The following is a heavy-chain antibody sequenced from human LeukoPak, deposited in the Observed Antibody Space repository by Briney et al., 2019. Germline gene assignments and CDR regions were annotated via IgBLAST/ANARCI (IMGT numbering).Heavy chain of an antibody. Sequence: ASVKVSCKASGYTFTSYGISWVRQAPGQGLEWMGWISAYNGNTNYAQKLQGRVTMTTDTSTSTAYMELRSLRSDDTAVYDCARAGEIIAVADYYFDYWGQGTLVTVSS. CDR1: GYTFTSYG. CDR2: ISAYNGNT. J-gene: IGHJ4*02. CDR3: ARAGEIIAVADYYFDY. D-gene: IGHD6-19*01. V-gene: IGHV1-18*01.